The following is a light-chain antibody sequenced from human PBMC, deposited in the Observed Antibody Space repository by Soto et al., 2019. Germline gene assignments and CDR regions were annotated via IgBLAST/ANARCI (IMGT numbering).Light chain of an antibody. J-gene: IGLJ1*01. CDR1: SSDVGSSNF. CDR3: CSFPGSSTCYV. CDR2: EGS. V-gene: IGLV2-23*01. Sequence: QSVLTQPASVSGSPGQSLTISCTGTSSDVGSSNFVSWYQQHPGKAPKLIIYEGSRRPSGVSGRFSGSKSGNAASLTISGLQAEDEADYYCCSFPGSSTCYVFGTGNKVTVL.